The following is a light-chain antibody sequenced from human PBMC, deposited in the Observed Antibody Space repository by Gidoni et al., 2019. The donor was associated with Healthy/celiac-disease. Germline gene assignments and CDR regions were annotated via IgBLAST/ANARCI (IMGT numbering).Light chain of an antibody. CDR1: QSVLYSSTNRNF. V-gene: IGKV4-1*01. Sequence: DIVMTQSLDSLAVSLGERAPIHCKSSQSVLYSSTNRNFLAWYQQKPGQPPMLLIYWASTRESGVPNRFSSSGSGTDFTLTISILHAEDVAVYYCQQYCSTPRSFGQGTKLEIK. CDR2: WAS. J-gene: IGKJ2*03. CDR3: QQYCSTPRS.